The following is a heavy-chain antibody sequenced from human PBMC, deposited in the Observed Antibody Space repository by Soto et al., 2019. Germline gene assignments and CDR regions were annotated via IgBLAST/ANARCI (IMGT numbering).Heavy chain of an antibody. Sequence: QITLKESGPTLVKPTQTLTLTCTFSGFSLTTRGVGVGWIRQPPGKALECLALIYWDDDKRYSPSLQSRLSITKATSKNQVVRTMTNVDPVDTATYYCAHIPNYYQYDWFDPWGQGTLVSVSS. D-gene: IGHD3-16*01. CDR3: AHIPNYYQYDWFDP. J-gene: IGHJ5*02. CDR1: GFSLTTRGVG. V-gene: IGHV2-5*02. CDR2: IYWDDDK.